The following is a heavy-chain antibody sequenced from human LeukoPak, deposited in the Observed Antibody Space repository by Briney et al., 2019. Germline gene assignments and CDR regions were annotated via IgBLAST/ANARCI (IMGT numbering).Heavy chain of an antibody. CDR3: ARATFGESHGGFDP. V-gene: IGHV1-69*13. J-gene: IGHJ5*02. CDR1: GGTFSSCA. Sequence: GASVKVSCKASGGTFSSCAISWVRQAPGQGLEWMGGIIPIFGTANYAQKFQGRVTITADESTSTAYMELSSLRSEDTAVYYCARATFGESHGGFDPWGQGTLVTVSS. D-gene: IGHD3-10*01. CDR2: IIPIFGTA.